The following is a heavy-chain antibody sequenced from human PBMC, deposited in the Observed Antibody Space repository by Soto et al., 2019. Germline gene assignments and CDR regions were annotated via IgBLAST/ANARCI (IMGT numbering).Heavy chain of an antibody. J-gene: IGHJ3*02. CDR3: AKGYNLVGVTNDYSAAFDI. CDR1: GFTFDDYA. D-gene: IGHD5-12*01. CDR2: ISWNSGDI. Sequence: ESGGGLVQPGRSLRLSCAASGFTFDDYAMHWVRHVPGKGLEWVSGISWNSGDIGYADSVKGRFTISRDNAKNSLYLQMNSLRAEDTAFYYCAKGYNLVGVTNDYSAAFDIWGQGTMVTVSS. V-gene: IGHV3-9*01.